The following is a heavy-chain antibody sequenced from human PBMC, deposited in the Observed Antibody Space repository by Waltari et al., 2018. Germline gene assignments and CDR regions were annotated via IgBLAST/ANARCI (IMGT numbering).Heavy chain of an antibody. J-gene: IGHJ5*02. Sequence: QVQLVQSGAEVKKPGSSVKVSCKASGGTFSSYAISWVRQAPGQGLEWMGGIIPIFGKANDAQKFQGRVTITADKSTSTAYMELSSLRSEDTAVYYCASSIFGVAYNWFDPWGQGTLVTVSS. V-gene: IGHV1-69*14. CDR1: GGTFSSYA. CDR3: ASSIFGVAYNWFDP. CDR2: IIPIFGKA. D-gene: IGHD3-3*01.